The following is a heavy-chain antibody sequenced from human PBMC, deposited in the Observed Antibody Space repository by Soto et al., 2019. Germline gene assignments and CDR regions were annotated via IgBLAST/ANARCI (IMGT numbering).Heavy chain of an antibody. CDR3: ARDSDDNYGDYGYFEH. V-gene: IGHV3-21*01. CDR2: ISSSSSYI. Sequence: GGSLRLSCAASGFTFSSYSMNWVRQAPGKGLEWVSSISSSSSYIYYADSVKGRFTISRDNAKKSLYLQMNSLRAEDTAVYYCARDSDDNYGDYGYFEHWGQGTLVTVSS. J-gene: IGHJ1*01. D-gene: IGHD4-17*01. CDR1: GFTFSSYS.